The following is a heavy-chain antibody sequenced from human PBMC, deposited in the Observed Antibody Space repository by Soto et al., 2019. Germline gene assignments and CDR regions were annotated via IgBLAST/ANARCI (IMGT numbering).Heavy chain of an antibody. Sequence: PGESLKISCKGSGYSFSTYSIGWVRQTPGKGLEWMGNIFSSDSNAKYSPSFQGQVTISADRSISTAYLQWSSLKASDTAIYYCATWRSSSWFDYWGQGTLVTVSS. CDR2: IFSSDSNA. CDR1: GYSFSTYS. J-gene: IGHJ4*02. CDR3: ATWRSSSWFDY. D-gene: IGHD6-13*01. V-gene: IGHV5-51*01.